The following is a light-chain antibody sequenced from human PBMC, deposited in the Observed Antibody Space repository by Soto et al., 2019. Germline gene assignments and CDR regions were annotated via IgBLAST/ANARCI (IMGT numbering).Light chain of an antibody. CDR2: SAS. CDR1: QTISGSY. CDR3: QQYGNSPYT. V-gene: IGKV3-20*01. Sequence: TVLTQSPGTLSLSPGERATLSCRASQTISGSYLAWYQQKPGQAPRLLIYSASSRATGISDRFSGSGSGTDFTLTISRLEPEDFAVYHCQQYGNSPYTFGQGTKLQIK. J-gene: IGKJ2*01.